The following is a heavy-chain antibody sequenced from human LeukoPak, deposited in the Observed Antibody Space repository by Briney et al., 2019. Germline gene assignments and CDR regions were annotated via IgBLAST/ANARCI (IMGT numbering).Heavy chain of an antibody. CDR3: ARVPVVGAYYYYYMDV. Sequence: TSSETLSLTCTVSGGSISSSSYYWGWIRQPPGKGLEWIGSIYYSGSTYYNPSLKSRVTISVDTSKNQFSLKLSSVTAADTAVYYCARVPVVGAYYYYYMDVWGKGTTVTVSS. V-gene: IGHV4-39*01. D-gene: IGHD2-15*01. CDR2: IYYSGST. J-gene: IGHJ6*03. CDR1: GGSISSSSYY.